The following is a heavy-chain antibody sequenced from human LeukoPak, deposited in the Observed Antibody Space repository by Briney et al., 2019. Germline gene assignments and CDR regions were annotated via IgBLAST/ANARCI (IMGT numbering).Heavy chain of an antibody. CDR1: IDSFTNYY. CDR2: VNDSGGT. J-gene: IGHJ3*02. Sequence: SETLSLTCAVYIDSFTNYYWNWIRQTPGKGLEWIGEVNDSGGTNINPSLRSRVILSVDTSKNQFSLKLISVTAADTAVYYCARDRMLDAFDIWGQGTMVTVSS. CDR3: ARDRMLDAFDI. V-gene: IGHV4-34*01. D-gene: IGHD2-8*01.